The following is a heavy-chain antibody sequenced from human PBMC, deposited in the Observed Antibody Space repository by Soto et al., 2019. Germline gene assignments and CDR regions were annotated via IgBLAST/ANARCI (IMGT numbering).Heavy chain of an antibody. Sequence: LSLTCAVSGGSISSSNWWSWVRQPPGKGLEWIGEIYHSGSTNYNPSLKSRVTISGDTSKNQFSLKLSSVTAADTAVYYCARHIAAAGDFDYWGQGTLVTVSS. CDR3: ARHIAAAGDFDY. D-gene: IGHD6-13*01. J-gene: IGHJ4*02. CDR1: GGSISSSNW. V-gene: IGHV4-4*02. CDR2: IYHSGST.